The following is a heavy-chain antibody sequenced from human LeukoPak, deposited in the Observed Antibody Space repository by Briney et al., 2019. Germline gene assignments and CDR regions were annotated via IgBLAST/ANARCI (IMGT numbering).Heavy chain of an antibody. CDR3: ARDGGYSGYGSYYGMDV. V-gene: IGHV3-21*01. J-gene: IGHJ6*02. D-gene: IGHD5-12*01. CDR1: GFTFSSYS. CDR2: ISSSSSYI. Sequence: PGGSLRLSCAASGFTFSSYSMNWVRQAPGKELEWVSSISSSSSYIYYADSVKGRFTISRDNAKNSLYLQMNSLRAEDTAVYYCARDGGYSGYGSYYGMDVWGQGTTVTVSS.